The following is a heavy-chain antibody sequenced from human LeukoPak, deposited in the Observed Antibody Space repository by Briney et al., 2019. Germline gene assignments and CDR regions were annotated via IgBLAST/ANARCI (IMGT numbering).Heavy chain of an antibody. J-gene: IGHJ3*02. Sequence: PGGSLRLSCKGSGYSFTSYWIGWVRQMPGKGLQWMGSIYPGDSDTRYSPSFQGQVTISADKSISTAYLQWSSLKASDTAMYYCARRLRTTVTTRAFDIWGQGTMVTVSS. D-gene: IGHD4-11*01. V-gene: IGHV5-51*01. CDR2: IYPGDSDT. CDR3: ARRLRTTVTTRAFDI. CDR1: GYSFTSYW.